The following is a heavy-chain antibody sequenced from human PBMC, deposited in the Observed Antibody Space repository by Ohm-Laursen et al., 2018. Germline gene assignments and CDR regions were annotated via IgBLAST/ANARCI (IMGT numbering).Heavy chain of an antibody. Sequence: SLRLSCAASGFTFSSYSMNWVRQAPGKGLEWVSSISSSSSYIYYADSVKGRFTISRDNAKNSLYLQMNSLRAVDTAVYYCARAGYNYGPAGYWGQGTLVTVSS. CDR1: GFTFSSYS. CDR2: ISSSSSYI. V-gene: IGHV3-21*01. D-gene: IGHD5-18*01. CDR3: ARAGYNYGPAGY. J-gene: IGHJ4*02.